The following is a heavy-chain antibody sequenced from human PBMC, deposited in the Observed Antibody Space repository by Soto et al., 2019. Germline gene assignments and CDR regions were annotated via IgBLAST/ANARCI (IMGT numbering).Heavy chain of an antibody. D-gene: IGHD2-8*01. V-gene: IGHV4-38-2*01. CDR3: ERQRGGLGYCSTGDCYYDTWRSNCFDP. CDR1: GYSISSPYS. J-gene: IGHJ5*02. Sequence: PSETLSLTCAVSGYSISSPYSCGWIRQPPGKGLEWIGSISQSGNTYYNQSLKSRVTMSVDTSKNQFSLQLSSVTAADTAVYYCERQRGGLGYCSTGDCYYDTWRSNCFDPWGQGTLVAVSS. CDR2: ISQSGNT.